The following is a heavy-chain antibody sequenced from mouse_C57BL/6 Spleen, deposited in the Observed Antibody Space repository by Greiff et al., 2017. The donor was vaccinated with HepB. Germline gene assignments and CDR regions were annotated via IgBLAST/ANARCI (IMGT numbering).Heavy chain of an antibody. J-gene: IGHJ4*01. V-gene: IGHV1-52*01. CDR2: IDPSDSET. Sequence: VQLQQPGAELVRPGSSVKLSCKASGYTFTSYWMHWVKQRPIQGLEWIGNIDPSDSETHYNQKFKDKATLTVDKSSSTAYMQLSSLTSEDSAVYYCARGLFTTVGDYWGQGTSVTVSS. CDR1: GYTFTSYW. D-gene: IGHD1-1*01. CDR3: ARGLFTTVGDY.